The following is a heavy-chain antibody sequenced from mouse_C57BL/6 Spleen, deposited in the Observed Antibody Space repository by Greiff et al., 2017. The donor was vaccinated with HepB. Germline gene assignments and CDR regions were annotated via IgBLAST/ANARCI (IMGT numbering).Heavy chain of an antibody. J-gene: IGHJ3*01. V-gene: IGHV6-3*01. Sequence: EVMLVESGGGLVQPGGSMKLSCVASGFTFSNYWMNWVRQSPEKGLEWVAQIRLKSDNYATHYAESVKGRFTISRDDSKSSVYLQMNNLRAEDTGIYYCTGHWPWFAYWGQGTLVTVSA. CDR1: GFTFSNYW. CDR3: TGHWPWFAY. D-gene: IGHD4-1*01. CDR2: IRLKSDNYAT.